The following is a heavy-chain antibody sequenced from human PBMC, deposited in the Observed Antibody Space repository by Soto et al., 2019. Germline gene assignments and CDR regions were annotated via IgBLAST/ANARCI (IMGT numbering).Heavy chain of an antibody. D-gene: IGHD3-22*01. V-gene: IGHV5-51*01. CDR3: ARQDHYYDSSGYYSVEYFQH. J-gene: IGHJ1*01. CDR2: IYPGDSDT. Sequence: LGESLKISCKGSGYSFTSYWIGWVRQMPGKGLEWMGIIYPGDSDTRYSPSFQGQVTISADKSISTAYLQWSSLKASDTAMYYCARQDHYYDSSGYYSVEYFQHWGQGTLVTVSS. CDR1: GYSFTSYW.